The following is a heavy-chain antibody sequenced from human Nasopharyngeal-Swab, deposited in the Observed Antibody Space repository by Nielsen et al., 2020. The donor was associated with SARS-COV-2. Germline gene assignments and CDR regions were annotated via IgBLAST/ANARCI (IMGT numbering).Heavy chain of an antibody. J-gene: IGHJ4*02. D-gene: IGHD2-15*01. CDR3: ARSWGGGYSFSFDD. Sequence: GESLKISCAASGFTFSSYAMHWVRQAPGKGLEWVAVISYDGSNKYYADSVKGRFTISRDNSKNTLYLQMNSLRAEGTAVYYCARSWGGGYSFSFDDGGKGT. CDR1: GFTFSSYA. CDR2: ISYDGSNK. V-gene: IGHV3-30-3*01.